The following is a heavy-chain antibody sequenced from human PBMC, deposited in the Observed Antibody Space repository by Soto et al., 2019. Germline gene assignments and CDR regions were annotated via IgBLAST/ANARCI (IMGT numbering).Heavy chain of an antibody. CDR3: ARDRQWLVHGLDY. CDR2: INHSGST. V-gene: IGHV4-34*01. D-gene: IGHD6-19*01. J-gene: IGHJ4*02. CDR1: GGSLSGYY. Sequence: SETLSLTCAVYGGSLSGYYWSWIRQPPGKGLEWIGEINHSGSTNYNPSLKSRVTISVDTSKNQFSLKLSSVTAADTAVYYCARDRQWLVHGLDYWGQGTLVTVSS.